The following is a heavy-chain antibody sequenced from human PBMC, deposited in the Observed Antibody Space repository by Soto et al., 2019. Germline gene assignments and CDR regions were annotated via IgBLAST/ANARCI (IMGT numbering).Heavy chain of an antibody. D-gene: IGHD6-19*01. CDR3: ASQATGWYPDY. Sequence: QVELQESGPGLVKPSQTLSLTCTVSGGSISSGGYYWSWIRQHPGKGLEWIGYIYDGGSTYYNPSLKGRVTISVDTSKNQFSLKLSSVTAADTAVYYCASQATGWYPDYWGQGTLVTVSS. CDR1: GGSISSGGYY. J-gene: IGHJ4*02. CDR2: IYDGGST. V-gene: IGHV4-31*03.